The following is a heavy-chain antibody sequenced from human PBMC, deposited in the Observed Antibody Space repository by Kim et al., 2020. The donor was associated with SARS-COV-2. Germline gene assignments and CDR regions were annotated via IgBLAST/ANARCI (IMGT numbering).Heavy chain of an antibody. D-gene: IGHD5-18*01. V-gene: IGHV4-34*01. J-gene: IGHJ3*02. Sequence: SETLSLTCAVYGGSFSGYYWSWIRQPPGKGLEWIGEINHSGSTNYNPSLKSRVTISVDTSKNQFSLKLSSVTAADTAVYYCARARTAKGAFDIWGQGTMVTVSS. CDR1: GGSFSGYY. CDR2: INHSGST. CDR3: ARARTAKGAFDI.